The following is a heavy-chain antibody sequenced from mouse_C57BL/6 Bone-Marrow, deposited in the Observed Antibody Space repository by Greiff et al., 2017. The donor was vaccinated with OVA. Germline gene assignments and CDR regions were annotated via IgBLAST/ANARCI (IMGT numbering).Heavy chain of an antibody. D-gene: IGHD1-1*01. J-gene: IGHJ1*03. CDR3: ARFYGSSYVWYFDV. CDR2: IRNKANGYTT. CDR1: GFTFTDYY. V-gene: IGHV7-3*01. Sequence: DVHLVESGGGLVQPGGSLSLSCAASGFTFTDYYMSWVRQPPGKALEWLGFIRNKANGYTTEYSASVKGRFTISRDNSQSILYLQMNALRAEDSATYYCARFYGSSYVWYFDVWGTGTTVTVSS.